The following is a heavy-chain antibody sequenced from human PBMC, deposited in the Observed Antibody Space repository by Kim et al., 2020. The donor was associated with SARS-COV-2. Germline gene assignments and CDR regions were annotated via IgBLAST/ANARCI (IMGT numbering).Heavy chain of an antibody. Sequence: SETLSLTCTVSGGSISSSGYYWGWIRQPPGKGLEWIGSIYYSGSTYYNPSRKSRVTISVDTPKNQFPLKLSSVTADATALYYLAGLLNYGMDVWGQGTKV. CDR1: GGSISSSGYY. V-gene: IGHV4-39*01. J-gene: IGHJ6*02. CDR2: IYYSGST. CDR3: AGLLNYGMDV.